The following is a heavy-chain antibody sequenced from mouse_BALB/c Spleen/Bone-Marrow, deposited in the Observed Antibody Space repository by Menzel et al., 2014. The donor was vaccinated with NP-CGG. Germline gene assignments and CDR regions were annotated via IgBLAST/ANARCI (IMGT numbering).Heavy chain of an antibody. D-gene: IGHD1-1*01. V-gene: IGHV1-9*01. CDR2: ILPGSGST. CDR3: ARGGVRWGYWYFDV. J-gene: IGHJ1*01. CDR1: GYTFSSYW. Sequence: VQRVESGAELMKPGASVKISCKATGYTFSSYWIEWVKQRPGHGLEWIGEILPGSGSTNYNEKFKGKATFTADTSSNPSFMHLSSLTSDVSAFYCCARGGVRWGYWYFDVWGAGTTVTVSS.